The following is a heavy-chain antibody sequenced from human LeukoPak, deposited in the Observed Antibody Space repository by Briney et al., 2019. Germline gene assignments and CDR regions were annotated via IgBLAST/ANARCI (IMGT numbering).Heavy chain of an antibody. CDR1: GYSFTNYW. D-gene: IGHD6-13*01. Sequence: AGESLKISCKGSGYSFTNYWIGWVRQMPGKDLEWMGIIYPGDSDTRYGPSFQGQVSISADKSISTAYLQWSSLKASDTAMYYCARMLAATGSGFDYWGQGTLVTVSS. CDR3: ARMLAATGSGFDY. V-gene: IGHV5-51*01. J-gene: IGHJ4*02. CDR2: IYPGDSDT.